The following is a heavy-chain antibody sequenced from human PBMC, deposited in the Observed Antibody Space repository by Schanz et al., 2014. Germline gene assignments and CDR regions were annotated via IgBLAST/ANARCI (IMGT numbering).Heavy chain of an antibody. CDR1: GFSFDDYT. CDR2: IDRDGGHT. D-gene: IGHD2-2*02. Sequence: VQLVESGGGLVKPGGSLRLSCAASGFSFDDYTMHWVRQAPGKGLEWVSLIDRDGGHTYYADSVKGRFTISRDNAKDSLYLQMTSLRAEDTAVYYCATQYCSGTTCYTDSWDHWGQGTLVTVSS. J-gene: IGHJ4*01. V-gene: IGHV3-43*01. CDR3: ATQYCSGTTCYTDSWDH.